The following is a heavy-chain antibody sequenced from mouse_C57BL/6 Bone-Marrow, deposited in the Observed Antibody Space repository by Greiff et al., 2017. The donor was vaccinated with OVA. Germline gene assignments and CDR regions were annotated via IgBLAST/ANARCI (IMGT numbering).Heavy chain of an antibody. CDR1: GYTFTSYW. J-gene: IGHJ4*01. D-gene: IGHD1-1*01. CDR3: ARGGYYYYGSSYVDY. V-gene: IGHV1-69*01. Sequence: QVQLQQPGAELVMPGASVKLSCKASGYTFTSYWMHWVKQRPGQGLEWIGEIDPSDSYTNYNQKFKGKSTLTVDKSSSTAYMQLSSLTSEDSAVYYGARGGYYYYGSSYVDYWGQGTSVTVSS. CDR2: IDPSDSYT.